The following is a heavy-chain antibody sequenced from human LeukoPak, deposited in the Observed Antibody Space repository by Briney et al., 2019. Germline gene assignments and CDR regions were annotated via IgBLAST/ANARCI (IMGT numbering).Heavy chain of an antibody. CDR3: ARSIAAAGDIFDY. J-gene: IGHJ4*02. CDR1: GYIFTSYW. CDR2: IYPGDSDT. D-gene: IGHD6-13*01. Sequence: GESLKISCKGSGYIFTSYWIGWVRQMPGKGLEWMGIIYPGDSDTRYSPSFQGQVTISADKSISTAYLQWSSLKASDTAMYYCARSIAAAGDIFDYWGQGTLVTVSS. V-gene: IGHV5-51*01.